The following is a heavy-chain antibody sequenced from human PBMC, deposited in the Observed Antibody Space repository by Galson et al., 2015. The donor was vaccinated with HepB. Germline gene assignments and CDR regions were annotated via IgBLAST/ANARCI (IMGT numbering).Heavy chain of an antibody. CDR3: AREGMDSSGYYYGWFDP. CDR2: IIPIFGTA. CDR1: GGTFSSYA. V-gene: IGHV1-69*13. Sequence: SVKVSCKASGGTFSSYAISWVRQAPGQGLEWMRGIIPIFGTANYAQKFQGRVTITADESTSTAYMELSSLRSEDTAVYYCAREGMDSSGYYYGWFDPWGQGTLVTVSS. J-gene: IGHJ5*02. D-gene: IGHD3-22*01.